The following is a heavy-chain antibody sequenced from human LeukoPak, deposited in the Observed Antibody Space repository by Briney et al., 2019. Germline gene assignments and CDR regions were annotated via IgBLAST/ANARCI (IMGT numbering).Heavy chain of an antibody. Sequence: GGSLRPSCAASGFTFSSYWMHWVRQAPGKGLVWVSRINGDGSNTTYADSVKGRFTISGDNAKNTLYLQMNSLRADDTTVYHCASSKSWYSTYAFDIWGQGTMVTVSS. CDR3: ASSKSWYSTYAFDI. J-gene: IGHJ3*02. V-gene: IGHV3-74*03. CDR1: GFTFSSYW. D-gene: IGHD2-15*01. CDR2: INGDGSNT.